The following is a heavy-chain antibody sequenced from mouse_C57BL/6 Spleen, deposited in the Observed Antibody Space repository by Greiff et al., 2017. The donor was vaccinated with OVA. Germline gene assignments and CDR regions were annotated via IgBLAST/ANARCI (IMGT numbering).Heavy chain of an antibody. J-gene: IGHJ2*01. CDR2: INPSTGGT. Sequence: VHVKQSGPELVKPGASVKISCKASGYSFTGYYMNWVKQSPEKSLEWIGEINPSTGGTTYNQKFKAKATLTVDKSSSTAYMQLKSLTSEDSAVYYCARTTTVAFDYWGQGTTLTVSS. CDR3: ARTTTVAFDY. D-gene: IGHD1-1*01. V-gene: IGHV1-42*01. CDR1: GYSFTGYY.